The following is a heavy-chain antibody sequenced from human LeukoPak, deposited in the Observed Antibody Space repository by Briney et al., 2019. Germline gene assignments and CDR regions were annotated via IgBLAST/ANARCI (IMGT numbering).Heavy chain of an antibody. J-gene: IGHJ6*02. CDR1: GFPCSSYE. Sequence: PGGSLRLSCAASGFPCSSYELNWVRQAPGKGLEWVSYISSSGSTIYYADSVKGRFTISRDNAKNSLYLQMNSLRAEDTAVYYCGSEQNLVDLPGYLRVVWGQGTTVTVSS. CDR2: ISSSGSTI. V-gene: IGHV3-48*03. CDR3: GSEQNLVDLPGYLRVV. D-gene: IGHD1-26*01.